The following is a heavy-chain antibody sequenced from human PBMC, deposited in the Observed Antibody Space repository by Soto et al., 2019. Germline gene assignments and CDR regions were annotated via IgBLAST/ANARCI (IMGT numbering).Heavy chain of an antibody. CDR1: GYSFTSYW. CDR3: ARREIQLWYRYGMDV. D-gene: IGHD5-18*01. V-gene: IGHV5-10-1*01. J-gene: IGHJ6*02. CDR2: IDPSDSYT. Sequence: GESLKISCKGSGYSFTSYWISWVRQMPGKGLEWMGRIDPSDSYTNYSPSFQGHVTISADKSISTAYLQWSSLKASDTAMYYCARREIQLWYRYGMDVWGQGTTVTVSS.